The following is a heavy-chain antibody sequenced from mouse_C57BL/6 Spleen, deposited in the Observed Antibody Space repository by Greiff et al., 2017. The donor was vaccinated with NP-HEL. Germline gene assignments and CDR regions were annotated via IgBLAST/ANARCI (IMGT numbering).Heavy chain of an antibody. D-gene: IGHD2-4*01. V-gene: IGHV1-54*01. CDR2: INPGSGGT. CDR3: ARRYDYGREYFDV. J-gene: IGHJ1*03. Sequence: QVHVKQSGAELVRPGTSVKVSCKASGYAFTNYLIEWVKQRPGQGLEWIGVINPGSGGTNYNEKFKGKATLTADKSSSTAYMQLSSLTSEDSAVYVCARRYDYGREYFDVWGTGTTVTVSS. CDR1: GYAFTNYL.